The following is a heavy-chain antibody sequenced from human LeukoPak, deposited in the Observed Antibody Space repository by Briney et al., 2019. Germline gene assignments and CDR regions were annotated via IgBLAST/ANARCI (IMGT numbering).Heavy chain of an antibody. CDR3: ARGKGYSYGYEEGWFDP. J-gene: IGHJ5*02. V-gene: IGHV4-4*07. CDR1: GGSISSYY. D-gene: IGHD5-18*01. Sequence: SETLSLTCTVSGGSISSYYWSWIRQPAGKGLEWIGRIYTSGSTNYNPSLKSRVTISVDTSKNQFSLKLSSVTAADAAVYYCARGKGYSYGYEEGWFDPWGQGTLVTVSS. CDR2: IYTSGST.